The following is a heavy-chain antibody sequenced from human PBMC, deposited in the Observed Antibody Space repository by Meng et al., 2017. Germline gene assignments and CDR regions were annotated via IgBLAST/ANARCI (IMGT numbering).Heavy chain of an antibody. J-gene: IGHJ3*02. Sequence: GESLKISCAASGFTFSSYEMNWVRQAPGKGLEWVSYISSSGSTIYYADSVKGRFTISRDNAKNSLYLQMNSLRAEDTAVYYCARGHPGPGYYDILTGYLNPLDAFDIWGQGTMVTV. D-gene: IGHD3-9*01. CDR1: GFTFSSYE. CDR3: ARGHPGPGYYDILTGYLNPLDAFDI. V-gene: IGHV3-48*03. CDR2: ISSSGSTI.